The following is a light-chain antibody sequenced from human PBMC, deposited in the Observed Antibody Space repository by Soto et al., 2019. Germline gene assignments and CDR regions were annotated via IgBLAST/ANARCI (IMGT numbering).Light chain of an antibody. J-gene: IGKJ1*01. Sequence: EIVLTQSPVTLSLSPGERATLSCRASQSVSRYLAWYQQKPGQAPRLLIYDASNRATGVPARFSGSGSGTDFTLTINSLEPEDVAVYYCQQRTNWLGTFGQGTRVEIK. V-gene: IGKV3-11*01. CDR2: DAS. CDR1: QSVSRY. CDR3: QQRTNWLGT.